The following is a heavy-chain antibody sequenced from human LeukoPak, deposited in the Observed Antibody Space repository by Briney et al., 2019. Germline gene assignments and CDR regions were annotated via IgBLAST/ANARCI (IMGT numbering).Heavy chain of an antibody. CDR2: TSSSGSTI. J-gene: IGHJ4*02. CDR3: ARGWNTMVRGVINPPYDY. CDR1: GFTFSSYE. V-gene: IGHV3-48*03. Sequence: GGSLRLSCAASGFTFSSYEMNWVRQAPGKGLEWVSYTSSSGSTIYYADSVKGRFTISRDNAKNSLYLQMNSLRAEDTAVYYCARGWNTMVRGVINPPYDYWGQGTLVTVSS. D-gene: IGHD3-10*01.